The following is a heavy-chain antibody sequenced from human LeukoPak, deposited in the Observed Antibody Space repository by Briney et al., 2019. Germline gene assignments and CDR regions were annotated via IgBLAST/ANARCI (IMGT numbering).Heavy chain of an antibody. CDR1: GYTFTSYA. CDR3: ARAPLLGYCSSTSCLTTTGWFDP. Sequence: GASVKVSCKASGYTFTSYAMHWVRQAPGQRLEWMGWINAGNGNTKYSQKFQGRVTITRDTSASTAYMELSSLRSEDTAVYYCARAPLLGYCSSTSCLTTTGWFDPWGQGTLVTVSS. CDR2: INAGNGNT. J-gene: IGHJ5*02. V-gene: IGHV1-3*01. D-gene: IGHD2-2*01.